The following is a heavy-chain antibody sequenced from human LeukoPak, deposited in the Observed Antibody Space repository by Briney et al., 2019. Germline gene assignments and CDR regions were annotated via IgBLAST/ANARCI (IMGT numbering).Heavy chain of an antibody. V-gene: IGHV3-21*01. J-gene: IGHJ4*02. CDR2: ISSSSSYI. Sequence: GGSLRLSCAASGFTFSSYSMNWVRQAPGKGLEWVSSISSSSSYIYYADSVKGRFTISRDNAKNSLYLQMNSLRAEDTAVYYCARRNGEYRCSGGSCPFDYWGQGTLVTVPS. D-gene: IGHD2-15*01. CDR1: GFTFSSYS. CDR3: ARRNGEYRCSGGSCPFDY.